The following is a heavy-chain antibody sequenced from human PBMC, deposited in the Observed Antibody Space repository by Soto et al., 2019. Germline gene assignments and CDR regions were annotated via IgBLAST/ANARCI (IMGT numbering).Heavy chain of an antibody. CDR3: ARGRYYYGSGKAPDYYYGMDV. CDR1: GGSFSGYY. V-gene: IGHV4-34*01. J-gene: IGHJ6*02. D-gene: IGHD3-10*01. CDR2: INHSGST. Sequence: SETLSLTCAVYGGSFSGYYCSWIRQPPGKGLEWIGEINHSGSTNYNPSLKSRVTISVDTSKNQFSLKLSSVTAADTAVYYCARGRYYYGSGKAPDYYYGMDVWGQGTTVTVSS.